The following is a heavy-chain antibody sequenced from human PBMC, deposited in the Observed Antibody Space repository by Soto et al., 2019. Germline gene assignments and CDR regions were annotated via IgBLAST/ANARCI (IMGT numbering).Heavy chain of an antibody. CDR2: ISGSGGST. CDR1: GFTFSSYA. V-gene: IGHV3-23*01. CDR3: AKDRTYYYGSDNFDY. D-gene: IGHD3-10*01. Sequence: LRLSCAASGFTFSSYAMSWVRQAPGKGPEWVSAISGSGGSTYYADSVKGRFTISRDNSKNTLYLQMNSLRAEDTAVYYCAKDRTYYYGSDNFDYWGQGTLVTVSS. J-gene: IGHJ4*02.